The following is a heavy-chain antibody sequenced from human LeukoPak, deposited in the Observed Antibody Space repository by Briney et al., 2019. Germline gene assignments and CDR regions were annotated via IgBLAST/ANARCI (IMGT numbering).Heavy chain of an antibody. V-gene: IGHV3-21*04. CDR1: GFTFSSYS. CDR3: ARVPELDYYYYMDV. D-gene: IGHD1-26*01. CDR2: ISSSSSYI. J-gene: IGHJ6*03. Sequence: GGSLRLSCAASGFTFSSYSMNWVRQAPGKGLEWVSSISSSSSYIYYADSVKGRFTISRDNAKNSLYLQMNSLRAEDTALYYCARVPELDYYYYMDVWGKGTTVTVSS.